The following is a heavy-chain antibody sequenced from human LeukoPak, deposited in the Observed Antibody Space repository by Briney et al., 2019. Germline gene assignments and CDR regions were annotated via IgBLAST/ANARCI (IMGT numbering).Heavy chain of an antibody. V-gene: IGHV3-23*01. J-gene: IGHJ4*02. D-gene: IGHD3-22*01. CDR3: AKGHVDSGGYYYFEY. CDR2: ISTGGTT. Sequence: GGSLRLSCAASGFTFGSYAMSWVRQAPGKGLEWVLAISTGGTTHFADSVEGRFTISRDNSKNTLYLEMNSLRSEDTAVYYCAKGHVDSGGYYYFEYWGQGTLVTVSS. CDR1: GFTFGSYA.